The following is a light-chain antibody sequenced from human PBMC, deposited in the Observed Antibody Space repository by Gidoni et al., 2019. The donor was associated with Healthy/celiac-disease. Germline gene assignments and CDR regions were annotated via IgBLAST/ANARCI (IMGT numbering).Light chain of an antibody. Sequence: SPGQSITISCTGTSSDVGGYNYVSWYQQHPGKAPKLMIYDVSNRPSVVSNRFSGSKSGNTASLTISGLQAEDEADYYCSSYTSSSPYVFGTGTKVTVL. V-gene: IGLV2-14*04. CDR3: SSYTSSSPYV. J-gene: IGLJ1*01. CDR2: DVS. CDR1: SSDVGGYNY.